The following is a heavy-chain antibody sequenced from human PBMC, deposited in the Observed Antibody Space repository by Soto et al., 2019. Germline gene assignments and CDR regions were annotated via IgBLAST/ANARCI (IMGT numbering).Heavy chain of an antibody. J-gene: IGHJ4*02. CDR2: IYHSGST. Sequence: SETLSLTCAVSGYSISSGYYWGWIRQPAGKGLEWIGSIYHSGSTYYNPSLKSRVTISVDTSKNQFSLKLSSVPAADTAVYYCAAVEEGYCSSTSCPPYYWGQGTLVTVSS. V-gene: IGHV4-38-2*01. CDR3: AAVEEGYCSSTSCPPYY. D-gene: IGHD2-2*01. CDR1: GYSISSGYY.